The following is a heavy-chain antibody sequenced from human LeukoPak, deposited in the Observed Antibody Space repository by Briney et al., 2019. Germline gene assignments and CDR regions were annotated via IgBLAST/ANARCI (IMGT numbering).Heavy chain of an antibody. Sequence: GGSLRLSCAASGFTVSNNYMSWVRQAPGKGLEWVSVIYSGGSTYYADSVKGRFTISRDSSKNTLYLQMNSLRAEDTAVYYCARRHSSSWSFDHWGQGTLVTVSS. V-gene: IGHV3-66*02. CDR3: ARRHSSSWSFDH. J-gene: IGHJ4*02. CDR2: IYSGGST. D-gene: IGHD6-13*01. CDR1: GFTVSNNY.